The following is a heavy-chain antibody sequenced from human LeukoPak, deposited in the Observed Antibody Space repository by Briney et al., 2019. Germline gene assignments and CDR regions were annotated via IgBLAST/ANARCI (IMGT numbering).Heavy chain of an antibody. J-gene: IGHJ4*02. CDR1: GLTFSKFW. Sequence: PGGSLRLSCAASGLTFSKFWMTWVRQAPGKGLEWVATIKQDGSEKYSADSVRGRLSISRDNANNTLYLHMNGLGVEDTAVYFCARAWSYLTLDYWGQGALVTVSS. V-gene: IGHV3-7*01. CDR2: IKQDGSEK. CDR3: ARAWSYLTLDY. D-gene: IGHD1-26*01.